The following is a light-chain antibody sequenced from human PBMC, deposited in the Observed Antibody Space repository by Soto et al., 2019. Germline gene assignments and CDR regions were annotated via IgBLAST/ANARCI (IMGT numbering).Light chain of an antibody. J-gene: IGLJ2*01. CDR3: NSYRSGSTLV. CDR2: DVS. V-gene: IGLV2-14*03. CDR1: SSDVGAYNY. Sequence: QSALTQPASVSGSPGQSITISCTGTSSDVGAYNYVSWYQQHPGKAPKLMIYDVSNRPSGVSNRFSGSKSGNTASLTISGLQAEDEADYYCNSYRSGSTLVFGGGTKVTVL.